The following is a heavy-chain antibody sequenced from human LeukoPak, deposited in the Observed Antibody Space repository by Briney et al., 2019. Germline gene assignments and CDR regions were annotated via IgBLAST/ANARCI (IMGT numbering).Heavy chain of an antibody. CDR1: GYSISSGFL. Sequence: SETLSLTCAVSGYSISSGFLWGWIRQPPGKGLEWIGSIYRSGNTYYNPSLKRRITISVDTSKNQFSLKLTSVSAEDPAVYYCARDPRWLTPDCNSIGCYVNWFDPWGQGTLVTVSS. CDR3: ARDPRWLTPDCNSIGCYVNWFDP. CDR2: IYRSGNT. V-gene: IGHV4-38-2*02. D-gene: IGHD2-2*01. J-gene: IGHJ5*02.